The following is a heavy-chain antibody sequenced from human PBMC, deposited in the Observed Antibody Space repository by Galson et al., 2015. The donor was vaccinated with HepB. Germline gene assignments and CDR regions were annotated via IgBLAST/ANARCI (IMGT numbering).Heavy chain of an antibody. J-gene: IGHJ5*02. Sequence: SLRLSCAASGFTFSSYAMSWVRQAPGKGLEWVSAISGSGGSTYYADSVKGRFTISRDNSKNTLYLQMNSLRAEDTAVYYCAKEPEAYSSSYPSGWFDPWGQGTLVTVSS. D-gene: IGHD6-6*01. V-gene: IGHV3-23*01. CDR3: AKEPEAYSSSYPSGWFDP. CDR2: ISGSGGST. CDR1: GFTFSSYA.